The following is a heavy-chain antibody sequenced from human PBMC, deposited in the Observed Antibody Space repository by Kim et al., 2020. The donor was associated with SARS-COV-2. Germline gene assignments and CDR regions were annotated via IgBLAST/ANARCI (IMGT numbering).Heavy chain of an antibody. D-gene: IGHD6-13*01. CDR1: GGSISSSSYY. V-gene: IGHV4-39*01. Sequence: SETLSLTCTVSGGSISSSSYYWGWIRQPPGKGLEWIGSIYYSGSTYYNPSLKSRVTISVDTSKNQFSLKLSSVTAADTAVYYCASLPGYSSSWSPDYYYYGMDVWGQGTTVTVSS. CDR3: ASLPGYSSSWSPDYYYYGMDV. CDR2: IYYSGST. J-gene: IGHJ6*02.